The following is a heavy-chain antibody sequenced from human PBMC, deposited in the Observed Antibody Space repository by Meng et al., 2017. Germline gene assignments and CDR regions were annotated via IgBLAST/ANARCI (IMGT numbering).Heavy chain of an antibody. Sequence: GESLKISCAASGFTFSDYYMSWIRQAPGKGPEWVSYISSSGSTKYYADSVKGRFTISRDNAKNSLYLQMNSLRAEDTAVYYCARDDPTYYYDSSGYYYWGQGTLVTVSS. CDR3: ARDDPTYYYDSSGYYY. CDR2: ISSSGSTK. CDR1: GFTFSDYY. J-gene: IGHJ4*02. V-gene: IGHV3-11*04. D-gene: IGHD3-22*01.